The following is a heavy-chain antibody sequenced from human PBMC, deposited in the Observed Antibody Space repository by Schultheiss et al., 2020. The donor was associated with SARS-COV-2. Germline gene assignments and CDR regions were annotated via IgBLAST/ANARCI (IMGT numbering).Heavy chain of an antibody. D-gene: IGHD2-21*01. CDR2: IDPSDSYT. V-gene: IGHV5-10-1*01. Sequence: GESLKISCKGSGYSFTSYWISWVRQMPGKGLEWMGRIDPSDSYTNYSPSFQGHVTISADKSISTAYLQWSSLKASDTAMYYCARHVLAYCGGDCYSNWFDPWGQGTLITVSS. CDR3: ARHVLAYCGGDCYSNWFDP. J-gene: IGHJ5*02. CDR1: GYSFTSYW.